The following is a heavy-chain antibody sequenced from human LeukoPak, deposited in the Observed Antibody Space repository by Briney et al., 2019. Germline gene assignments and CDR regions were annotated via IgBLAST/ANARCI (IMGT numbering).Heavy chain of an antibody. Sequence: SETLSLTCTVSGGSISSSSYYWGWIRQPPGKGLEWIGYIYYSGSTNYNPSLKSRVTISVDTSKNQFSLKLSSVTAADTAVYYCARGLAMGAFDIWGQGTMVTVPS. CDR3: ARGLAMGAFDI. CDR1: GGSISSSSYY. V-gene: IGHV4-61*05. CDR2: IYYSGST. J-gene: IGHJ3*02. D-gene: IGHD5-18*01.